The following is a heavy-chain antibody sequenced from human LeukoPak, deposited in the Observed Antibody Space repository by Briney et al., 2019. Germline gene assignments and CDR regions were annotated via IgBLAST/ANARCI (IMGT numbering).Heavy chain of an antibody. CDR2: ISYSGGNA. D-gene: IGHD3-16*02. CDR1: GFTFRDSA. Sequence: GGSLRLSCAASGFTFRDSAMTWVRHVPGKGLEWVSLISYSGGNAYYADSVKGRFTISRDNSENTLSLQMDSLRVEDAAKYYCAKDIQLSTWGLGTMVTVSS. CDR3: AKDIQLST. J-gene: IGHJ3*01. V-gene: IGHV3-23*01.